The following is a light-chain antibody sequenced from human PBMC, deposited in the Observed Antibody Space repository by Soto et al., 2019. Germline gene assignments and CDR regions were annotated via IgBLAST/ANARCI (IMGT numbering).Light chain of an antibody. CDR2: AAS. V-gene: IGKV1-39*01. J-gene: IGKJ4*01. CDR1: QSISNY. Sequence: DMEMTQSPSSLSASVGDRVTITCRASQSISNYLNWYQHKPGKVPKLLIYAASSLQSGVTTRCSGGRSSAAFTRTINRLQHEDVETYYCQNSYGPPLTFGGGTKIEIK. CDR3: QNSYGPPLT.